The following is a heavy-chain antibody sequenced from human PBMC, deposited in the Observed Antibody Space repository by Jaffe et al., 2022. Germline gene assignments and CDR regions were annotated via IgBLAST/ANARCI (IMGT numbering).Heavy chain of an antibody. CDR1: GFTVSSNY. J-gene: IGHJ4*02. D-gene: IGHD3-10*01. CDR2: IYSGGST. CDR3: ATTYYYGSGSYLGSLD. V-gene: IGHV3-66*02. Sequence: EVQLVESGGGLVQPGGSLRLSCAASGFTVSSNYMSWVRQAPGKGLEWVSVIYSGGSTYYADSVKGRFTISRDNSKNTLYLQMNSLRAEDTAVYYCATTYYYGSGSYLGSLDWGQGTLVTVSS.